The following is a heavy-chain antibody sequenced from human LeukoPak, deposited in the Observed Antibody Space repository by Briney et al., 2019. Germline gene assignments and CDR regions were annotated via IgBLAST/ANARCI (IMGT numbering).Heavy chain of an antibody. D-gene: IGHD1-14*01. CDR3: ARQAQDGTDNYFDP. V-gene: IGHV4-4*09. CDR1: SGSISGHY. J-gene: IGHJ5*02. CDR2: IYTSGIT. Sequence: PSETLSLTCTVSSGSISGHYWSWIRQSPGRGLEWIGNIYTSGITKYNPSLNSRVTISIDTSKNRFSLKVTSMTAADTVIYYCARQAQDGTDNYFDPWGRGILVTVSS.